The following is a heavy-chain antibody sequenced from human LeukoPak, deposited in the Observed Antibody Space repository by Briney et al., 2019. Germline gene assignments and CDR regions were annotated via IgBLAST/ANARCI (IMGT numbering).Heavy chain of an antibody. CDR3: ASSGSRSYYPPTFDF. J-gene: IGHJ4*02. CDR2: INHSGTT. CDR1: GGSFSGYY. Sequence: SETLSLTCAVYGGSFSGYYWNWIRQPPGKGLEWIGEINHSGTTKYNPSLGSRLTISADTPKKLLSLKLTSLTAADTAVYYCASSGSRSYYPPTFDFWGQGTLVTVSS. D-gene: IGHD3-10*01. V-gene: IGHV4-34*01.